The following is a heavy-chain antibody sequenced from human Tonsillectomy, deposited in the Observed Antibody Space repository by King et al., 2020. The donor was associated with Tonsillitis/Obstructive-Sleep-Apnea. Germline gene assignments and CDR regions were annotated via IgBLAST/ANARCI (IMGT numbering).Heavy chain of an antibody. CDR1: GYTFTSYG. D-gene: IGHD6-13*01. CDR3: ARDREYTTSWYIVDY. J-gene: IGHJ4*02. Sequence: VQLVQSGAEVKKPGASVKVSCKASGYTFTSYGISWVRQAPGQGLEWMGWISAFNGNTKYAQQLQGRVTMTTDTSTRTAYMELRSLGSDGTAVYYCARDREYTTSWYIVDYWGQGTLVTVSS. V-gene: IGHV1-18*01. CDR2: ISAFNGNT.